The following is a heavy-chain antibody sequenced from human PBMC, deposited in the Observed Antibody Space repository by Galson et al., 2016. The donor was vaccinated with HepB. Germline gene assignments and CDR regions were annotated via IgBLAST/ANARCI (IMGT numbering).Heavy chain of an antibody. CDR3: ARFGDHDSGDYALDY. CDR1: GTTFSNCA. CDR2: INGGSGNT. V-gene: IGHV1-3*01. Sequence: SVKVSCKASGTTFSNCALHWVRQAPGQRPEWMGWINGGSGNTKYSQKFQGRVTITRDTSASTAYMELSSLRSEDTAVYYCARFGDHDSGDYALDYWGQGTLVTVSS. J-gene: IGHJ4*02. D-gene: IGHD4-17*01.